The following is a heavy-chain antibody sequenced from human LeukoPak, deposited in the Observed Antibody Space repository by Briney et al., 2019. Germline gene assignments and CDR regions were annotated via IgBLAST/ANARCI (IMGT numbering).Heavy chain of an antibody. CDR3: ARRRRYFDWLGSILFDY. CDR2: INHSGST. V-gene: IGHV4-34*01. J-gene: IGHJ4*02. CDR1: GGSFSGYY. Sequence: SETLSLTCAVYGGSFSGYYWSWIRQPPGKGLEWIGEINHSGSTNYNPSLKSRVTISVDTSKNQFSLKLSSVTAADTAVYYCARRRRYFDWLGSILFDYWGQGTLVTVSS. D-gene: IGHD3-9*01.